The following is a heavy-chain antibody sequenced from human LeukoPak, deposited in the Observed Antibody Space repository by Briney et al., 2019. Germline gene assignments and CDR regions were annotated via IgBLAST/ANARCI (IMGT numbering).Heavy chain of an antibody. CDR3: ARKGYSSSY. CDR1: GGSISSSSYY. D-gene: IGHD6-6*01. J-gene: IGHJ4*02. CDR2: IYYSGST. Sequence: SETLSLTCTVSGGSISSSSYYWGWIRQHPGKGLEWIGYIYYSGSTYYNPSLKSRVTISVDTSKNQFSLKLSSVTAADTAVYYCARKGYSSSYWGQGTLVTVSS. V-gene: IGHV4-31*03.